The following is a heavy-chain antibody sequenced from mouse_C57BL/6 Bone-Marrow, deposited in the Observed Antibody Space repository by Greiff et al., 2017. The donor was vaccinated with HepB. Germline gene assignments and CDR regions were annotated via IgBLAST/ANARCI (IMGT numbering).Heavy chain of an antibody. CDR3: AREEYYGSSYDAMDY. CDR1: GYSITSGYY. CDR2: ISYDGSN. V-gene: IGHV3-6*01. D-gene: IGHD1-1*01. Sequence: ESGPGLVKPSQSLSLTCSVTGYSITSGYYWNWIRQFPGNKLEWMGYISYDGSNNYNPSLKNRISITRDTSKNQFFLKLNSVTTEDTATYYCAREEYYGSSYDAMDYWGQGTSVTVSS. J-gene: IGHJ4*01.